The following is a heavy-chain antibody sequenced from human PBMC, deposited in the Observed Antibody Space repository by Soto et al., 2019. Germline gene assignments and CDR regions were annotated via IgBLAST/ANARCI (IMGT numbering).Heavy chain of an antibody. D-gene: IGHD3-10*01. V-gene: IGHV4-30-4*01. CDR2: IYYSGST. J-gene: IGHJ4*02. Sequence: PSETLSLTCTVSGGSISSGDYYWSWIRQPPGKGLEWIGYIYYSGSTYYNPSLKSRVTISVDTSKNQFSLKLSSVTAADTAVYYCARTMVRGVIIPFIDYWGQGTLVTVSS. CDR3: ARTMVRGVIIPFIDY. CDR1: GGSISSGDYY.